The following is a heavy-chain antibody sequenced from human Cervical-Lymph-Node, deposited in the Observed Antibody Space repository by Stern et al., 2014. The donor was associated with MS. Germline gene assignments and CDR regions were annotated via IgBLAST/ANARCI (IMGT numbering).Heavy chain of an antibody. Sequence: VQLVESGGGLVQPGESLTLSCVASGFTFSVYWMSWVRQAPGKGLEWVANIRDDGSDKYYVDSVKGRCTISRDNAKNSLYLQMNSLRGEDTAVYFCGRFTRGSPSDYWGQGTQVTVSP. CDR1: GFTFSVYW. CDR2: IRDDGSDK. CDR3: GRFTRGSPSDY. V-gene: IGHV3-7*01. D-gene: IGHD3-10*01. J-gene: IGHJ4*02.